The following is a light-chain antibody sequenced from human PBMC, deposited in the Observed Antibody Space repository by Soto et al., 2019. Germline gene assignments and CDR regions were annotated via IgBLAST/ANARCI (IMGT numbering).Light chain of an antibody. Sequence: QTVVTQEPSFSVSPGRTVTLTCGLNSGSVSTNYYPSWYQQTPGQAPRTLIYNTNIRSSGVPDRFSGSILGNKAALTITGAQIDDESDYYCVLYMGSGSWVFGGGTKLTVL. J-gene: IGLJ2*01. V-gene: IGLV8-61*01. CDR2: NTN. CDR1: SGSVSTNYY. CDR3: VLYMGSGSWV.